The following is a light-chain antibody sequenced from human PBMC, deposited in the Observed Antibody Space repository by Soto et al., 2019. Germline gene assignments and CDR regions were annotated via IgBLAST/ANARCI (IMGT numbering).Light chain of an antibody. V-gene: IGKV1-12*01. CDR3: QQANSFPIT. Sequence: DIHITQAPSFVSASVGDRVIITCRASQDISSWLAWYQQRPGKAPKLLMYAASSLQSGVPSRFSGSGSGTDFTLTISSLHPEDFATYYCQQANSFPITFGHGTRLEIK. CDR2: AAS. CDR1: QDISSW. J-gene: IGKJ5*01.